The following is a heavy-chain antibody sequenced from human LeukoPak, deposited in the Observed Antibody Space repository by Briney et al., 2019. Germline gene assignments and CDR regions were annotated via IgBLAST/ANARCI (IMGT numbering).Heavy chain of an antibody. CDR2: ISGDGDST. Sequence: GGSLRLSCAASGFTFDDYAMHWVRQAPGKGLEWVSLISGDGDSTYYADSVKGRFTISRDNSKNSLYLQMDSLKTEDTALYYCAKIKATTGTPLDYWGQGTLVTVSS. CDR1: GFTFDDYA. V-gene: IGHV3-43*02. J-gene: IGHJ4*02. CDR3: AKIKATTGTPLDY. D-gene: IGHD6-13*01.